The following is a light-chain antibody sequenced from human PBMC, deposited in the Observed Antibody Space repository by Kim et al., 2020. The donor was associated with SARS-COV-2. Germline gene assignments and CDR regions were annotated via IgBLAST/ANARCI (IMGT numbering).Light chain of an antibody. CDR2: SAS. CDR1: QGISSS. CDR3: QQLNAYPCT. V-gene: IGKV1-9*01. J-gene: IGKJ2*02. Sequence: DIQLTQSPSFLSASVGDRVTITCRASQGISSSLAWYQQSPGKAPKLLIYSASTLQSGVPSRFSGSGSGTEFTLTISSLQSEDFATYYCQQLNAYPCTFGPGTKLEI.